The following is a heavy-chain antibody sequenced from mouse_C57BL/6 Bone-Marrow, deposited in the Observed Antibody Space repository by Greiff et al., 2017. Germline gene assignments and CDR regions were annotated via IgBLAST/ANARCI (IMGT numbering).Heavy chain of an antibody. V-gene: IGHV1-55*01. CDR1: GYTFTSYW. CDR3: ARDGPWYFDV. CDR2: IYPGSGST. Sequence: VQLQQPGAELVKPGASVKMSCKASGYTFTSYWITWVKQRPGQGLEWIGDIYPGSGSTKYNEKFKSKATLTVDTSSSTAYMQLSSLTSEDSAVFYCARDGPWYFDVWGTGTTVTVSS. D-gene: IGHD2-3*01. J-gene: IGHJ1*03.